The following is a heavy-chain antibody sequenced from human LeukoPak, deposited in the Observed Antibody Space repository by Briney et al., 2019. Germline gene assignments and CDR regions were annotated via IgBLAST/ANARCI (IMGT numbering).Heavy chain of an antibody. CDR3: ARVTLAAVVYYFDY. V-gene: IGHV1-2*02. Sequence: ASVKVSCKASGHTFTGYYMHWLRQAPGQGLEWMGWINPNSGGTNYAQKFQGRVTMTRDTSISTAYMELSRLRSDDTAVYYCARVTLAAVVYYFDYWGQGTLVTVSS. J-gene: IGHJ4*02. CDR1: GHTFTGYY. D-gene: IGHD6-13*01. CDR2: INPNSGGT.